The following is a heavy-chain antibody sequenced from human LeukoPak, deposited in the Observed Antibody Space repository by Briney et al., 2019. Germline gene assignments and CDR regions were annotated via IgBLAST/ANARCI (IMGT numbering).Heavy chain of an antibody. J-gene: IGHJ4*02. D-gene: IGHD2-2*01. Sequence: HPGGSLRLSCAASGFSFSNYGMHWVRQAPGKGLEWVAFIRYDGSNKYYGDSVKGRFTISRDNSMNTLYLQMNSLRAEDTAVYYCAKVIIGSCSSTSCFDYWGQGTLVTVSS. CDR1: GFSFSNYG. V-gene: IGHV3-30*02. CDR3: AKVIIGSCSSTSCFDY. CDR2: IRYDGSNK.